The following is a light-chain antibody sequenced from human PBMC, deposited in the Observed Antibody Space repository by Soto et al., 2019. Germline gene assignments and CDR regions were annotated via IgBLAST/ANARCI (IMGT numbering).Light chain of an antibody. CDR3: QQYYSYPPWT. Sequence: AIRMTQSPSSFSASTGDRVTITCRASQGISSYLAWYQQKPGKAPKLLTYAASTLQSGVPSRFSGSGSGTDFTLTISCLQSEDFATYYCQQYYSYPPWTFGQGTKVDIK. CDR1: QGISSY. CDR2: AAS. V-gene: IGKV1-8*01. J-gene: IGKJ1*01.